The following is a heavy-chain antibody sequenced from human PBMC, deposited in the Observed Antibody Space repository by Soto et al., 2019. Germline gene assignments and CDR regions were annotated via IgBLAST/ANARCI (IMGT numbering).Heavy chain of an antibody. J-gene: IGHJ5*02. Sequence: QLQLQESGSGLVKPSQTLSLTCAVSGGSISSGGYSWSWIRQPPGKGLEWIGYTYHSGSTYSNPSLTTRVTLPVDRSKTQSSLKLSSVTAADTAVYYCARVPGPWGQGTLVTVSS. CDR2: TYHSGST. CDR1: GGSISSGGYS. CDR3: ARVPGP. V-gene: IGHV4-30-2*01.